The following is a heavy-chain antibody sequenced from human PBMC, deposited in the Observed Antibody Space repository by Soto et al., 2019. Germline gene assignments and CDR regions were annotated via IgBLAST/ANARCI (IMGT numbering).Heavy chain of an antibody. CDR2: IKQDGSEK. CDR1: GFTFSSYW. Sequence: EVQLVESGGGVVQPGGSLRLSCAASGFTFSSYWMSWVRQAPGKGLEWVANIKQDGSEKYYVDSVKGRFTISRDNAKNSLYLQMNSLRAEDTAVYYCARVRTPFKYYFDYWGQGTLVTVSS. CDR3: ARVRTPFKYYFDY. V-gene: IGHV3-7*01. J-gene: IGHJ4*02.